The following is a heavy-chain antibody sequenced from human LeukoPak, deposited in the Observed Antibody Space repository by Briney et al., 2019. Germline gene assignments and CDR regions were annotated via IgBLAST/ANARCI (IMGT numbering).Heavy chain of an antibody. V-gene: IGHV3-23*01. CDR1: GFTVSSNY. Sequence: GGSLRLSCAASGFTVSSNYMSWVRQAPGEGLEWVSSISASGGNTYYADSVKGRFTISRDNSKNMLYLQVNSLRAEDTAVYYCATRITATGTKYFDYWGQGTLVTVSS. J-gene: IGHJ4*02. D-gene: IGHD6-13*01. CDR3: ATRITATGTKYFDY. CDR2: ISASGGNT.